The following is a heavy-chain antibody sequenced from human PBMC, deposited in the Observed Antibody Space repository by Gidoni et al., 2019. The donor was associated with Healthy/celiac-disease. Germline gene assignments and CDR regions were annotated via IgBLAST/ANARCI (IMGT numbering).Heavy chain of an antibody. J-gene: IGHJ4*02. CDR3: ARVRHDYGDYGGFDY. CDR2: IWYDGSNK. V-gene: IGHV3-33*01. CDR1: GFTFSSYG. Sequence: QVQLVESGGGVVQPGRSLRLSCAASGFTFSSYGMHWVRQAPGKGLEWVAVIWYDGSNKYYADSVKGRFTISRDNSKNTLYLQMNSLRAEDTAVYYCARVRHDYGDYGGFDYWGQGTLVTVSS. D-gene: IGHD4-17*01.